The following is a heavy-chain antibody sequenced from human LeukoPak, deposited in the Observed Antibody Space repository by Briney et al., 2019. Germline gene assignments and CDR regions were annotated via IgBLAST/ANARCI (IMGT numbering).Heavy chain of an antibody. CDR1: GYTFTSYD. CDR3: ARNAQTGGYQIDY. D-gene: IGHD5-18*01. CDR2: MNPNSGNT. Sequence: ASVKVSCKASGYTFTSYDINWVRQATGQGLEWMGWMNPNSGNTGYAQKFQGRVTMTRNTSISKAYMELSNLRSEDTAVYYCARNAQTGGYQIDYWGQGTLVTVSS. J-gene: IGHJ4*02. V-gene: IGHV1-8*01.